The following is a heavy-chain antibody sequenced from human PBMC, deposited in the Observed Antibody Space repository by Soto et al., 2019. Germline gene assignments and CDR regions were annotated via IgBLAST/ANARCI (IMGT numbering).Heavy chain of an antibody. CDR3: AGEGLAELYYYYYGMDV. CDR1: GYTFTSYG. Sequence: QVQLVQSGAEVKKPGASGKVSCKASGYTFTSYGISWVRQAPGQGLERMGWISAYNGNTNYAQKLQGRVTMTTDTSTSTAYMELRSLRSYDTAVYYCAGEGLAELYYYYYGMDVWGQGTTVTVS. J-gene: IGHJ6*02. CDR2: ISAYNGNT. D-gene: IGHD6-13*01. V-gene: IGHV1-18*01.